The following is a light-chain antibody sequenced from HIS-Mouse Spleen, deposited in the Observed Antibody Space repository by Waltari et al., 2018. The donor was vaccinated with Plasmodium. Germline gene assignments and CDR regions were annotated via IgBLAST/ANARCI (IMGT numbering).Light chain of an antibody. CDR3: QVWDRSSDHWV. CDR2: DDS. Sequence: SYVLTQPPSVSVAPGQTARITCGGNNIGSKSVHWYQQKTGQAPVLVVSDDSDKASGLPERYCGSKSGNTATLASGRVEAGDEADYYCQVWDRSSDHWVFGGGTKLTVL. V-gene: IGLV3-21*02. J-gene: IGLJ3*02. CDR1: NIGSKS.